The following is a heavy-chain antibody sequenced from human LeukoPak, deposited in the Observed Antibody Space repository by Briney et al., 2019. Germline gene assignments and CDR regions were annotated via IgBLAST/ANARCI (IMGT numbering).Heavy chain of an antibody. Sequence: PGGSLRLSCAASGFTFGDTWMSWVRQVPGQGLEWVANIKQDGSEKFYVASVKGRFTISRDNGKSSLYLQMNSLRAEDTALYYCATSYDMGWLIGYWGQGTLVTVSS. CDR1: GFTFGDTW. CDR2: IKQDGSEK. CDR3: ATSYDMGWLIGY. V-gene: IGHV3-7*03. D-gene: IGHD3/OR15-3a*01. J-gene: IGHJ4*02.